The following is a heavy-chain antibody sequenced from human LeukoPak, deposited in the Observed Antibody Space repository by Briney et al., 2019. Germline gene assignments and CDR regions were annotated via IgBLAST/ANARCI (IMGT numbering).Heavy chain of an antibody. CDR3: ARDNGSGWSYFDY. Sequence: PGGSLRLSCAASGFFLSSYAMHWVRQAPGKGLEWVADISYDGSNQFYTDYVKGRFTISRDNSKSTVYLQMNTLRGEDTAVYFCARDNGSGWSYFDYWGQGTLVTVST. D-gene: IGHD6-19*01. CDR1: GFFLSSYA. J-gene: IGHJ4*02. V-gene: IGHV3-30-3*01. CDR2: ISYDGSNQ.